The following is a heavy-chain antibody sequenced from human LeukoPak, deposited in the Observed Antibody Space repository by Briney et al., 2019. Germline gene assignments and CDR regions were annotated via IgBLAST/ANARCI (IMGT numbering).Heavy chain of an antibody. CDR3: ARANYGSGSYYKTLDWFDP. CDR2: IYYSGST. J-gene: IGHJ5*02. CDR1: GGSISSSSYY. Sequence: SETLSLTCTVSGGSISSSSYYWGWIRQPPGKGLEWIGSIYYSGSTYYNPSLKSRVTISVDTSKNQFSLKLSSVTAADTAVYYCARANYGSGSYYKTLDWFDPWGQGTPVTVSS. V-gene: IGHV4-39*07. D-gene: IGHD3-10*01.